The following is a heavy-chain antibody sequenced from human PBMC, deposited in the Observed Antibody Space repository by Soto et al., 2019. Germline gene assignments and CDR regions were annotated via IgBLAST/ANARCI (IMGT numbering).Heavy chain of an antibody. CDR1: GGSVRSGRYY. CDR3: VRPKAMHPHYYYGLDV. Sequence: SETLSLTCSVSGGSVRSGRYYWGWTRQPPGKGLEWIGYVYYSGSTNYNPSLKSRATISIDTFNDQFSLKLTSVTAADTAVYYCVRPKAMHPHYYYGLDVWGQGTTVTVSS. CDR2: VYYSGST. J-gene: IGHJ6*02. V-gene: IGHV4-61*01.